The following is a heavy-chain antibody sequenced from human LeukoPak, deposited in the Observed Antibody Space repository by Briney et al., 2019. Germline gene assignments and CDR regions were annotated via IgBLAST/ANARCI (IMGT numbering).Heavy chain of an antibody. D-gene: IGHD3-3*01. Sequence: GGSLRLSCAASGFTFSSYSMNWVRQAPGKGLEWVSSISSSSSYIYYADSVKGRFTISRDNAKNSLYLQMNSLRAEDTAVYYCARDKENDFWSGYYTKYYMDVWGKGTTVTVSS. CDR1: GFTFSSYS. V-gene: IGHV3-21*01. CDR3: ARDKENDFWSGYYTKYYMDV. J-gene: IGHJ6*03. CDR2: ISSSSSYI.